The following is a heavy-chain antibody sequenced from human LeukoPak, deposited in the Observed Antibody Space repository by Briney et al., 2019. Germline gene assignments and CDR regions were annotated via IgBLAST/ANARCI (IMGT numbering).Heavy chain of an antibody. Sequence: GGSLRLSCAASGFTFSSYGMHWVRQAPGKGLEWVAFIRYDGSNRYYADSVKGRFTISRDNSKNTLYLQMNSLRAEDTAVYYCAKDLGYYGSGSYYNQWLFDYWGQGTLVTVSS. CDR3: AKDLGYYGSGSYYNQWLFDY. CDR1: GFTFSSYG. CDR2: IRYDGSNR. D-gene: IGHD3-10*01. V-gene: IGHV3-30*02. J-gene: IGHJ4*02.